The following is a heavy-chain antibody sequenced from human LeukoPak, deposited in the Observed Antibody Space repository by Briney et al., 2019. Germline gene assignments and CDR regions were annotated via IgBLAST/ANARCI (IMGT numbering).Heavy chain of an antibody. V-gene: IGHV3-48*04. CDR2: ISNSGSA. CDR1: GFTFSRYS. J-gene: IGHJ6*03. D-gene: IGHD3-10*01. Sequence: GGSLRHSCVASGFTFSRYSMNWVRQAPGKGLEWVSYISNSGSAYYADSVKGRLTMSRDNANNSLSLQMNSLRAEDTAVYYCARAPRGVPSSTAWARDYYYYYYMDVWGKGTTVTVSS. CDR3: ARAPRGVPSSTAWARDYYYYYYMDV.